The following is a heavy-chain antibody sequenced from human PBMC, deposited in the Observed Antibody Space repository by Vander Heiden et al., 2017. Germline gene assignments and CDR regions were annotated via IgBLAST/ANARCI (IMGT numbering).Heavy chain of an antibody. J-gene: IGHJ6*02. CDR1: GGSFSGYY. Sequence: QVQLQQWGAGLLKPSETLSLTCAVYGGSFSGYYWSWIRQPPGKGLEWIGEINHSGRTNYTPSLKSRVTISVDTSKNQFSLKLSSVTAADTAVYYCARGHCSSTSCDYYYGMDVWGQGTTVTVSS. D-gene: IGHD2-2*01. CDR3: ARGHCSSTSCDYYYGMDV. CDR2: INHSGRT. V-gene: IGHV4-34*01.